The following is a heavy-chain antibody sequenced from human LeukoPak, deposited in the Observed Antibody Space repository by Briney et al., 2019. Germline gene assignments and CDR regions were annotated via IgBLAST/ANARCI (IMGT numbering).Heavy chain of an antibody. CDR1: GTTISSSSYY. D-gene: IGHD6-13*01. Sequence: SQTLSLTFTTTGTTISSSSYYRHYHRHPPGKSLAWIGYIYYIGSTNYDPSLKSRVHISVDTSKNQFSLKLRSVTAADTAVYYCARGLAAAGTSYFDYWGQGTLVTVSS. CDR3: ARGLAAAGTSYFDY. J-gene: IGHJ4*02. V-gene: IGHV4-61*01. CDR2: IYYIGST.